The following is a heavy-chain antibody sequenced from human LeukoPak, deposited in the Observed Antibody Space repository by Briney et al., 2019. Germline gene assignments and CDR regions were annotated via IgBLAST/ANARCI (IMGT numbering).Heavy chain of an antibody. V-gene: IGHV3-74*01. D-gene: IGHD5-18*01. CDR1: GFTFSSYW. Sequence: GGSLRLSWAASGFTFSSYWMHWVRQAPGKGLVWVSRINSDGSSTSYADSVKGRFTISRDNAKNTLYLQMNSLRAEDTAVYYCAREWDTAMVTGFDYWGQGTLVTVSS. J-gene: IGHJ4*02. CDR3: AREWDTAMVTGFDY. CDR2: INSDGSST.